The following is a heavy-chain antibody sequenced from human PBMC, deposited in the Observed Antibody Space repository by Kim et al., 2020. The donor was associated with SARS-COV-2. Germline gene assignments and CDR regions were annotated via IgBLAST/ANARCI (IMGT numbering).Heavy chain of an antibody. V-gene: IGHV4-39*01. D-gene: IGHD6-13*01. CDR1: GGSISSSSRSYQ. Sequence: SETLSLTCTVTGGSISSSSRSYQWAWIRQPPRKGLEWIGNIHYSGRAYYNPSLKSRVTISLDTSKNQFSLRLTSVTAADTAVYFCARREGGSSWSQFEYWGQGNLVTVSS. J-gene: IGHJ4*02. CDR3: ARREGGSSWSQFEY. CDR2: IHYSGRA.